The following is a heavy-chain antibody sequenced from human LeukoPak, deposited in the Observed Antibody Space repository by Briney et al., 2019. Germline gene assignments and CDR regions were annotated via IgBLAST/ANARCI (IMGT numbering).Heavy chain of an antibody. Sequence: SVKVSCKASGFTFTSSAMQWVRQARGQRLEWIGWIVVGSGNTNYAQKFQERVTITRDMSASTAYMELSSLRSEDTAVYYCAAGRHSSGPSDYWGQGTLVTVSS. CDR3: AAGRHSSGPSDY. J-gene: IGHJ4*02. D-gene: IGHD3-22*01. CDR2: IVVGSGNT. V-gene: IGHV1-58*02. CDR1: GFTFTSSA.